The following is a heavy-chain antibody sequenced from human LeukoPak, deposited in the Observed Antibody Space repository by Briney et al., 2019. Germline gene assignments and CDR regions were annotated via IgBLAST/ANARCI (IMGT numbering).Heavy chain of an antibody. Sequence: ASVKVSCKVSGYTLTELSMHWVRQAPGKGLEWMGGFDPEDGETIYAQKFQGRVTMTEDTSTDPAYMELSSLRSEDTAVSYCATDPHRRSPGRYAFDIWGQGTMVTVSS. CDR1: GYTLTELS. CDR2: FDPEDGET. V-gene: IGHV1-24*01. CDR3: ATDPHRRSPGRYAFDI. D-gene: IGHD1-14*01. J-gene: IGHJ3*02.